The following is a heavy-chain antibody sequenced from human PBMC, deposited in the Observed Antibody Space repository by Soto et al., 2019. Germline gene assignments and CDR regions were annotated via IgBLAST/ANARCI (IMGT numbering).Heavy chain of an antibody. Sequence: QVQLVQSGAEVKKPGASVKVSCKASGYTFTSYGISWGRQAPGQGLEWMGWISAYNGNTNYAQQLQGRVTMTTDTSTSTAYMELRSLRSDDTAVYYCARLEVRSGYDYRVDYWGQGTLVTVSS. CDR1: GYTFTSYG. J-gene: IGHJ4*02. V-gene: IGHV1-18*01. D-gene: IGHD5-12*01. CDR3: ARLEVRSGYDYRVDY. CDR2: ISAYNGNT.